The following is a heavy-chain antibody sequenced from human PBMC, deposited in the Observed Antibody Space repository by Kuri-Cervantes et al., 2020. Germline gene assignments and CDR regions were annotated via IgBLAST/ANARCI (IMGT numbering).Heavy chain of an antibody. CDR1: GYTFTSYG. Sequence: GGSLRLSCKASGYTFTSYGISWVRQAPGQGLEWMGWISAYNGNTNYAQKFQDRVTMTTDTSTNTAYMELRSLRSDDTAIYYCTRDHYVSGSTWWDCFDPWGQGTTVTVSS. J-gene: IGHJ5*02. CDR2: ISAYNGNT. CDR3: TRDHYVSGSTWWDCFDP. V-gene: IGHV1-18*01. D-gene: IGHD3-10*01.